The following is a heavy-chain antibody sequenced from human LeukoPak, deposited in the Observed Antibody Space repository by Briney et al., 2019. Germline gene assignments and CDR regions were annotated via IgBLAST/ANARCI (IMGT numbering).Heavy chain of an antibody. Sequence: PSETLSLTCTVSGGSISSYYWSWIRQPPGKGLEWVSVIYSGGTTYYADSVKGRFTISRDNSKNTVSLQMNSLRAEDTAVYYCAREGSRWLGLGLWGPGTLVTVSS. V-gene: IGHV3-53*01. D-gene: IGHD6-19*01. CDR3: AREGSRWLGLGL. CDR1: GGSISSYY. CDR2: IYSGGTT. J-gene: IGHJ1*01.